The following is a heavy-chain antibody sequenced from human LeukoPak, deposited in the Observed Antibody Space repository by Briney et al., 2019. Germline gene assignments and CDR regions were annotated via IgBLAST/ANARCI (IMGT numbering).Heavy chain of an antibody. V-gene: IGHV1-18*01. D-gene: IGHD2-2*01. CDR3: ATQVAPAAISGGSAFDI. CDR1: GYTFTSYG. Sequence: ASVKVSCKASGYTFTSYGISWVRQAPGQGLEWMGWISAYNGNTNYAQKLQGRVTMTTDTSTSSAYMELRSLRSDDTAVYYCATQVAPAAISGGSAFDIWGQGTMVTVSS. J-gene: IGHJ3*02. CDR2: ISAYNGNT.